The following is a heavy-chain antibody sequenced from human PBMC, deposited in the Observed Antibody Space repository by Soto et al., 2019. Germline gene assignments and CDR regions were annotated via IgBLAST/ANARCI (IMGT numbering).Heavy chain of an antibody. J-gene: IGHJ5*02. Sequence: ASVKVSCKASGYTFTSYDINWVRQATGQGLEWMGWMNPNSGNTGYAQKFQGRVTMTRNTSISTAYMELSSLRSEDTAVYYCARVYSDIVVVVPPISLAPRAQGPPVTVSS. CDR2: MNPNSGNT. CDR1: GYTFTSYD. CDR3: ARVYSDIVVVVPPISLAP. D-gene: IGHD2-15*01. V-gene: IGHV1-8*01.